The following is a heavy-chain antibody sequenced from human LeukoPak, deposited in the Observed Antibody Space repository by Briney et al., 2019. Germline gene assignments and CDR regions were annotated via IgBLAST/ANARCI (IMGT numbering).Heavy chain of an antibody. CDR2: IKQDGSEK. Sequence: GGSLRLSCAASGFTFSSHWMSWVRQAPGKGLEWVANIKQDGSEKYYVDSVKGRFTISRDNAKNSLYLQMNSLRAEDTAVYYCARNYYDSSGYYYYEHYYYYMDVWGKGTTVTVSS. V-gene: IGHV3-7*01. CDR1: GFTFSSHW. D-gene: IGHD3-22*01. J-gene: IGHJ6*03. CDR3: ARNYYDSSGYYYYEHYYYYMDV.